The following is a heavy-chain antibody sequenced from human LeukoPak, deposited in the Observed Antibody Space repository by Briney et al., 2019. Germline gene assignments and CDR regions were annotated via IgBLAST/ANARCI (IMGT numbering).Heavy chain of an antibody. V-gene: IGHV1-18*01. Sequence: ASVKVSCKASGYTFTSYGVSWVRQAPGQGLEWMGWISAYNGNTNYAQKLQGRVTMTTDTSTSTAYMELRSLGSDDTAVYYCARRNYYDRPPGSDAFDIWGQGTMVTVSS. J-gene: IGHJ3*02. CDR2: ISAYNGNT. D-gene: IGHD3-22*01. CDR1: GYTFTSYG. CDR3: ARRNYYDRPPGSDAFDI.